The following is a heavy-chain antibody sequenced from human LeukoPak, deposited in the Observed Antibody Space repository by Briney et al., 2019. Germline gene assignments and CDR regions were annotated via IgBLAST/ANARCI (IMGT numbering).Heavy chain of an antibody. CDR1: GFTFSSYA. CDR3: AKDQLPYYGSGAGDY. D-gene: IGHD3-10*01. CDR2: ISGSGGST. Sequence: GGSLRLSCAASGFTFSSYAMSWVRQAPGKGLEWVSAISGSGGSTYYADSVEGRFTISRDNSKNTLYLQMNSLRAEDTAVYYCAKDQLPYYGSGAGDYWGQGTLVTVSS. V-gene: IGHV3-23*01. J-gene: IGHJ4*02.